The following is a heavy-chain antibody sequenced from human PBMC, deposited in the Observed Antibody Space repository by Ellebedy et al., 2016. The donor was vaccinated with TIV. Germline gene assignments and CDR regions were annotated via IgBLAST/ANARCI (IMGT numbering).Heavy chain of an antibody. J-gene: IGHJ6*03. CDR3: ARAPEPDRTYYDFWSGRGHYYYYMDV. D-gene: IGHD3-3*01. CDR1: GGSITSSSYY. V-gene: IGHV4-39*07. Sequence: SETLSLTXTVSGGSITSSSYYWGWIRQPPGKGLEWIGNIYYSGSTYYNPSLKSRVTILVDTSKNQFSLKLSSVTAADTAVYYCARAPEPDRTYYDFWSGRGHYYYYMDVWGKGTTVTVSS. CDR2: IYYSGST.